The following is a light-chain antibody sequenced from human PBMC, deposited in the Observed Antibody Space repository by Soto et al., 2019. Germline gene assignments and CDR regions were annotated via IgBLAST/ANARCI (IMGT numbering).Light chain of an antibody. CDR3: ATWDNSLSAEK. CDR1: SSNIGNNY. V-gene: IGLV1-51*02. Sequence: QSVLTQPPSVSAAPGQKVTISCSGSSSNIGNNYVSWYQQLPGKAPKLLIYENNKRPSEIPDRFSGSKSGTSATLGITGLQTGDEADYYCATWDNSLSAEKFGGGT. CDR2: ENN. J-gene: IGLJ3*02.